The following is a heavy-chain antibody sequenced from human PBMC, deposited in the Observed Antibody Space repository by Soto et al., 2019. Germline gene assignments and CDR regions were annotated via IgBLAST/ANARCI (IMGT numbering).Heavy chain of an antibody. CDR3: ARIGVDTTTDTVIAFDI. Sequence: QLQLQESGSGLVKPSQTLSLTCAVSGGSISSGGYSWSWIRQPPGKGLEWIGYIFHSGNTYYNPSLNRRRTRSVNRSKNQFSLNLSSVTAADTAVYYCARIGVDTTTDTVIAFDIWGQGTMVTVS. CDR1: GGSISSGGYS. J-gene: IGHJ3*02. V-gene: IGHV4-30-2*01. CDR2: IFHSGNT. D-gene: IGHD5-18*01.